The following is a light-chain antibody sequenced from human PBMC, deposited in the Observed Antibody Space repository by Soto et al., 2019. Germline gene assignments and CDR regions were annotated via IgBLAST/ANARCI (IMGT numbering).Light chain of an antibody. V-gene: IGLV2-23*01. CDR1: SL. CDR2: EGS. CDR3: CSYAGQRVV. Sequence: QSALTQPASVSGSPGQSITISCTGTSLVSWYQQHPGKAPKLMIYEGSKRPSGVSNRFSGSKSGNTAYLTISGLRAEDEADYYCCSYAGQRVVFGGGTKVTDL. J-gene: IGLJ2*01.